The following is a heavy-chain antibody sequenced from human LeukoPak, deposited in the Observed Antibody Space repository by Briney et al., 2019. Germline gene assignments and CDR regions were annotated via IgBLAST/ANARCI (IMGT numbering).Heavy chain of an antibody. J-gene: IGHJ4*02. CDR1: GFSCSKYW. CDR2: IKEDGTYT. V-gene: IGHV3-74*01. D-gene: IGHD3-9*01. CDR3: ARDFDMGITPGDDFDF. Sequence: GGSLRLSCAASGFSCSKYWMHWVRQTPGEGLVWVSRIKEDGTYTSYADSVKGRFTISRDNARNTVFLQMNSLRAEDTAVYYCARDFDMGITPGDDFDFWGQGTLVTVSS.